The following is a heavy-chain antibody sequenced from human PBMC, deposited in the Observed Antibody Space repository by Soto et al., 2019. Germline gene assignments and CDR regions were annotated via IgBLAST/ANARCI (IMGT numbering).Heavy chain of an antibody. CDR1: GGSISSGGYS. Sequence: QLQLQESGSGLVKPSQTLSLTCAVSGGSISSGGYSWSWIRQPPGKGLEWIGYIYHSGSTYYNPSLKSRATISVDRSKNQFSLKLSSVTAADTAVYYCARGGRDYGDYTEYWGQGTLVTVSS. J-gene: IGHJ4*02. CDR2: IYHSGST. D-gene: IGHD4-17*01. V-gene: IGHV4-30-2*01. CDR3: ARGGRDYGDYTEY.